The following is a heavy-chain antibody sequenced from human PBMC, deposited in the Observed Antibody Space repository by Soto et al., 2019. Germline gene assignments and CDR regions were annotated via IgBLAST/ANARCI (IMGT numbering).Heavy chain of an antibody. Sequence: QLQLQESGPGLVKPSETLSLTCTVSGGSISKSNYYWGWIRQPPGNRLEWIGSIYYSGSTSYNSSLKSRVTISVGTSKNQFALRLSSVTAADTAVYYCASPTLGAFDIWGQGTKVTVAS. CDR3: ASPTLGAFDI. CDR1: GGSISKSNYY. D-gene: IGHD3-16*01. CDR2: IYYSGST. V-gene: IGHV4-39*01. J-gene: IGHJ3*02.